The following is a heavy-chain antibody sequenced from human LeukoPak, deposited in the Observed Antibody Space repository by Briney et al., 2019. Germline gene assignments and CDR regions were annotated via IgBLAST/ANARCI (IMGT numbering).Heavy chain of an antibody. V-gene: IGHV4-34*01. Sequence: SETLSLTCVVYGGSFSNYYWTWIRQPPGKGLEWIGELNHSGTTNYNPSLKSRVTISEDTSTSQLSLRLTSVTAADTAVYYCARGSVGCYVSGRPFYHGRDVWGQGTTVSVSS. J-gene: IGHJ6*02. CDR1: GGSFSNYY. CDR3: ARGSVGCYVSGRPFYHGRDV. D-gene: IGHD3-10*01. CDR2: LNHSGTT.